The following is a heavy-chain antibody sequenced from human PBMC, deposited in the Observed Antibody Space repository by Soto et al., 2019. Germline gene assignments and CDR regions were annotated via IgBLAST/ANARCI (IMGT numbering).Heavy chain of an antibody. CDR2: ISGSGDHI. J-gene: IGHJ5*02. Sequence: MQLVESGGGLVKPAGSLRLSCAASGFTFSDYFMSWIRQAPGKGLEWASFISGSGDHIKYADSVKGRFTISRDNAKTSLYLQMNSLRDEDTAVYYCGRESAGIVVVARVDGDNWFDPWGQGTLVTVSS. CDR1: GFTFSDYF. V-gene: IGHV3-11*06. D-gene: IGHD2-2*01. CDR3: GRESAGIVVVARVDGDNWFDP.